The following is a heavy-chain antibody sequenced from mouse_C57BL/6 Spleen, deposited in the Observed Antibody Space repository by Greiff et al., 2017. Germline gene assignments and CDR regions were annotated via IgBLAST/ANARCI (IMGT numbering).Heavy chain of an antibody. CDR2: INPNNGGT. D-gene: IGHD3-1*01. CDR1: GYTFTDYN. V-gene: IGHV1-18*01. J-gene: IGHJ2*01. Sequence: EVQLQESGPELVKPGASVKIPCKASGYTFTDYNMDWVKQSHGKSLEWIGDINPNNGGTNYNQKFKGKATLTVDKSSSTAYMELRSLTSEDTAVYYCARSGDYYFDYWGQGTTLTVSS. CDR3: ARSGDYYFDY.